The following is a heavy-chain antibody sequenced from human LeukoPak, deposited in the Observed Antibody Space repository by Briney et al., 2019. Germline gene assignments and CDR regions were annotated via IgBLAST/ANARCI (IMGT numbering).Heavy chain of an antibody. CDR2: ISAYNGNT. CDR3: ARDSWAYYGDYEDNYFDY. J-gene: IGHJ4*02. Sequence: ASVKVSCKASGYTFTSYAMHWVRQAPGQRLEWMGWISAYNGNTNYAQKLQGRVTMTTDTSTSTAYMELRSLRSDDTAVYYCARDSWAYYGDYEDNYFDYWGQGTLVTVSS. CDR1: GYTFTSYA. D-gene: IGHD4-17*01. V-gene: IGHV1-18*01.